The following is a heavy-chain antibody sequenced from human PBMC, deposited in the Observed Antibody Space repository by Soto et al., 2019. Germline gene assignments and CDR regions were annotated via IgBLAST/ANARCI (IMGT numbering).Heavy chain of an antibody. D-gene: IGHD1-26*01. CDR3: AAWELPHYYYYYGMDV. J-gene: IGHJ6*02. CDR2: IVVGSGNT. Sequence: QMQLVQSGPEVKKPGTSVKVSCKASGFTFTSSAMQWVRQARGQRLEWIGWIVVGSGNTNYAQKFQERVTITRDMSTSTAYMELSSLRSEDTAVYYCAAWELPHYYYYYGMDVWGQGTTVTVSS. CDR1: GFTFTSSA. V-gene: IGHV1-58*02.